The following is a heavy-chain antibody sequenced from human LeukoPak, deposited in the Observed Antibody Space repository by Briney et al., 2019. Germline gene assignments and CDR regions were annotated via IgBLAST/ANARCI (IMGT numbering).Heavy chain of an antibody. CDR1: GFTFSNYV. CDR3: AKRYDSRTFDY. D-gene: IGHD3-16*01. J-gene: IGHJ4*02. CDR2: ISASGGST. Sequence: GGSLRLSCAASGFTFSNYVMNWVRQAPGKGLEWVSTISASGGSTYYADSVKGRFTISRDNSKNTLYLQMNSLRAEDTAVYYCAKRYDSRTFDYWGQGTLVTVSS. V-gene: IGHV3-23*01.